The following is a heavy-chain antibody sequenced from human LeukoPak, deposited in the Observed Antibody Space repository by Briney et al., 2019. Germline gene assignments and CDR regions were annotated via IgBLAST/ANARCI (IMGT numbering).Heavy chain of an antibody. D-gene: IGHD3-22*01. CDR1: GGSISSSSYY. J-gene: IGHJ3*02. CDR2: IYYSGST. CDR3: AGPREDYYDSSGYYSLQAFDI. V-gene: IGHV4-39*01. Sequence: SETLSLTCTVSGGSISSSSYYWGWIRQPPGKGLEWIGSIYYSGSTYYNPSLKSRVTISVDTSKNQFSLKLSSVTAADTAVYYCAGPREDYYDSSGYYSLQAFDIWGQGTMVTVSS.